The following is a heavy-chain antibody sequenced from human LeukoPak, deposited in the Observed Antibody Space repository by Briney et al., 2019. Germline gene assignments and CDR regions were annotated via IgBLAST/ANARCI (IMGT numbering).Heavy chain of an antibody. J-gene: IGHJ4*02. Sequence: GGSLRLSCAASGFTFSSYWMSWVRQAPGKGLEWVANIKQDGSEKYYVDSVKGRFTISRDNAKNSLYLQMNSLRAEDTAVYYCARDPPPRTSRWLSDYWGQGTLVTVSS. CDR3: ARDPPPRTSRWLSDY. CDR1: GFTFSSYW. D-gene: IGHD5-12*01. V-gene: IGHV3-7*01. CDR2: IKQDGSEK.